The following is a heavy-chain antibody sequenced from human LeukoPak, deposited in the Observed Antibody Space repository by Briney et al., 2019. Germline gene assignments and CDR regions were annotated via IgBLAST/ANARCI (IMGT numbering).Heavy chain of an antibody. J-gene: IGHJ5*02. D-gene: IGHD6-19*01. CDR3: AVGRAVAMSAPFDP. CDR2: ISSSSSYI. CDR1: GFTFSSYS. Sequence: GGSLRLSCAASGFTFSSYSMNWVRQAPGKGLEWVSSISSSSSYIYYADSVKGRFTISRDNAKNSLYLQMNSLRAEDTAVYYCAVGRAVAMSAPFDPWGQGTLVAVSS. V-gene: IGHV3-21*01.